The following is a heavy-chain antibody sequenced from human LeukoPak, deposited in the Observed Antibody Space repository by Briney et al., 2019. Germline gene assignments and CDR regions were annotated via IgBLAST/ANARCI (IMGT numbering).Heavy chain of an antibody. J-gene: IGHJ3*02. CDR2: IENDGSGT. Sequence: GGSLRLSCAVSGFTFSGHWMHWVRQAPGKGLVWVSRIENDGSGTMYADSVEGRFTISRDNAKNTLYLQMNSLRAEDTAVYYCAKDFSPWYYYDSSGLGAFDIWGQGTMVTVSS. D-gene: IGHD3-22*01. CDR1: GFTFSGHW. CDR3: AKDFSPWYYYDSSGLGAFDI. V-gene: IGHV3-74*03.